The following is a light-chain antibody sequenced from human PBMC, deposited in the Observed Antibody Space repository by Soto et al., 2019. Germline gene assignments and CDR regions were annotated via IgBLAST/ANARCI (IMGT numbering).Light chain of an antibody. CDR2: GAS. CDR1: QSVSSSY. J-gene: IGKJ4*01. CDR3: QRYGSSSLS. Sequence: EIVMTQSPATLSVSPGERATLSCRASQSVSSSYLTWYQQKPGQAPRLLIFGASNRATGIPDRFRGSGSGTDFTLTISRLEPGDFAVYYCQRYGSSSLSFGGGTKVDI. V-gene: IGKV3-20*01.